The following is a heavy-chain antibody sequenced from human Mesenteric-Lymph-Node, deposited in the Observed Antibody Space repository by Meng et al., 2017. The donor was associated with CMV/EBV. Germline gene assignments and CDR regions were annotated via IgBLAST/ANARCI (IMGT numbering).Heavy chain of an antibody. J-gene: IGHJ4*02. V-gene: IGHV1-2*02. CDR2: ISPHSGGI. D-gene: IGHD4/OR15-4a*01. Sequence: ASVKVSCKASEQTFSDYYVHWVRRAPGQGLEWMGWISPHSGGINLAQKFQGRVTMTRDTSINTAYMEISRLRSDGTAIYYCARYGVNEYYFDYWGQGTLVTVSS. CDR1: EQTFSDYY. CDR3: ARYGVNEYYFDY.